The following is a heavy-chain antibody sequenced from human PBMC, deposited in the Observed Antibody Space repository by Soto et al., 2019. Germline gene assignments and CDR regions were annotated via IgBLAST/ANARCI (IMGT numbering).Heavy chain of an antibody. CDR3: KREGS. Sequence: GGSLRLSCAASGFIFSDYSMNWVRQFPGKGLEWIAYIDGGSSAIHYTDSVKGRFTISRDNARNSLYLQMNSLRDEDTAVYYCKREGSWGRGNQVTVSS. CDR2: IDGGSSAI. J-gene: IGHJ4*02. CDR1: GFIFSDYS. V-gene: IGHV3-48*02.